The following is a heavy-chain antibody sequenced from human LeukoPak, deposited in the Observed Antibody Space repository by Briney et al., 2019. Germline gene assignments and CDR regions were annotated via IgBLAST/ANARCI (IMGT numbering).Heavy chain of an antibody. J-gene: IGHJ6*02. CDR3: AKGGDIVVIPDYFGMDV. V-gene: IGHV3-23*01. CDR1: GFPFSNYA. D-gene: IGHD2-2*01. Sequence: GGSLRLSCAASGFPFSNYAMSWVRQAPGKGLELVSSVSGTGGTPYYADSVKGRFTISRDNSKNTLYLQMNSLRAEDTAVYSCAKGGDIVVIPDYFGMDVWGQGTTVTVSS. CDR2: VSGTGGTP.